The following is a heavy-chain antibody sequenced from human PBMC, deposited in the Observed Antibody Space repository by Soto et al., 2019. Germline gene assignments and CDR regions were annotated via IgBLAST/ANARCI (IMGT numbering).Heavy chain of an antibody. Sequence: EVQLVESGGGLVKPGGSLRLSCVGSGLTLSDAWMNWVRQIPGKGPEWVGRIKTKSDGAVTDYAALAKGRFTISRDDSETTVYLQINSLKTEDTAVFYCAREMLGDFVWGQGTLVTVSS. CDR2: IKTKSDGAVT. D-gene: IGHD2-21*01. V-gene: IGHV3-15*05. CDR3: AREMLGDFV. CDR1: GLTLSDAW. J-gene: IGHJ4*02.